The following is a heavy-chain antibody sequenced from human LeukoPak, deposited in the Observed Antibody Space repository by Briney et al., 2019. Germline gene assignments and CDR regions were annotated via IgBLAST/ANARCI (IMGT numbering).Heavy chain of an antibody. Sequence: GASVKVSCKASGYTFIDYYIHWVRQAPGQGLECMGWIKPHSGGTKYAQKFQGRVTMTSDSSISTAYMELTRLTSDDTAMYYCATFSSGWYLGPMDVWGKGTTVIVSS. CDR3: ATFSSGWYLGPMDV. CDR1: GYTFIDYY. V-gene: IGHV1-2*02. D-gene: IGHD6-19*01. CDR2: IKPHSGGT. J-gene: IGHJ6*03.